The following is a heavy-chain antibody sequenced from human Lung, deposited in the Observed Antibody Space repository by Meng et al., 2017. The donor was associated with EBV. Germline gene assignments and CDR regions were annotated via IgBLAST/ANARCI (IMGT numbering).Heavy chain of an antibody. V-gene: IGHV3-33*06. Sequence: VQLVWSGGGVVQPGRSLRLSVQTAGFTFSNYAMHWVRQAPGKGLEWVTVIWHDGSNEYYVDSVKGRFTVSRDNSKKTVYLHMNSLSAEDTAVYYCAKGAAAAGNQFEDSWGQGTPVTVSS. CDR3: AKGAAAAGNQFEDS. CDR2: IWHDGSNE. CDR1: GFTFSNYA. J-gene: IGHJ4*02. D-gene: IGHD6-13*01.